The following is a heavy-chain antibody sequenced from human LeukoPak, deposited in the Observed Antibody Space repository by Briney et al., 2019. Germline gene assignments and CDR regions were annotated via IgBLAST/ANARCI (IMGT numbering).Heavy chain of an antibody. Sequence: PGGSLRLSCAASGFTFSSYSMNWVRQAPGKGLEWVSYISSSSSTIYYADSVKGRFTISRDNAKNSLYLQMNSLRAEDTAVYYCARAKVEGDGYNYVGYWGQGTLVTVSS. J-gene: IGHJ4*02. CDR2: ISSSSSTI. D-gene: IGHD5-24*01. CDR1: GFTFSSYS. V-gene: IGHV3-48*04. CDR3: ARAKVEGDGYNYVGY.